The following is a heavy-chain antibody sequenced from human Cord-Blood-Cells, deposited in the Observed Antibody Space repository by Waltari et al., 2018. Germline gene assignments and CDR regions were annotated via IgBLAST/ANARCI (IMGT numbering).Heavy chain of an antibody. CDR2: IYPGDSDT. V-gene: IGHV5-51*01. CDR3: ATPLGDVEY. Sequence: EVQLVQSGAEVKKHGESLKISCTGSGYSLTSHCIGWLPPMPGKGLEWMGIIYPGDSDTRYSPSFQGQVTISADKSISTAYLQWSSLKASDTAMYYCATPLGDVEYWGQGTLVTVSS. CDR1: GYSLTSHC. J-gene: IGHJ4*02. D-gene: IGHD3-16*01.